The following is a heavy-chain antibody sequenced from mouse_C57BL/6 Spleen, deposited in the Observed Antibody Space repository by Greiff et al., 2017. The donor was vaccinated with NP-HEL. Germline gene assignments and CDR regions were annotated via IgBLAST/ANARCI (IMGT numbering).Heavy chain of an antibody. Sequence: EVQLVESGGGLVKPGGSLKLSCAASGFTFSDYGMHWVRQAPEKGLEWVAYISSGSSTIYYADTVKGRFTISRDNAKNTLFLQMTSLRSEDTAMYYCARGDSNYYFDYWGQGTTLTVSS. CDR3: ARGDSNYYFDY. V-gene: IGHV5-17*01. CDR1: GFTFSDYG. J-gene: IGHJ2*01. D-gene: IGHD2-5*01. CDR2: ISSGSSTI.